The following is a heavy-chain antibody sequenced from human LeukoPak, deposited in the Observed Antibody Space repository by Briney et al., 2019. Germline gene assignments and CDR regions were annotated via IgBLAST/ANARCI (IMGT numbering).Heavy chain of an antibody. V-gene: IGHV3-21*01. CDR2: ISSSSYI. CDR3: ARDRLGSSSLSDY. J-gene: IGHJ4*02. Sequence: GGSLRLSCAASGFTFSSYSMNWVRQAPGKGLEWVSSISSSSYIYYADSVKGRFTISRDNAKNSLYLQMNSLRAEDTAVYYCARDRLGSSSLSDYWGQGTLVTVSS. D-gene: IGHD6-13*01. CDR1: GFTFSSYS.